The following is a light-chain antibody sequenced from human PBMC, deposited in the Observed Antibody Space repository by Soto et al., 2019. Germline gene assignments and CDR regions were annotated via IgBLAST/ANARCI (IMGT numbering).Light chain of an antibody. CDR1: SSDVGGYNY. V-gene: IGLV2-14*01. CDR2: EVS. J-gene: IGLJ1*01. Sequence: QSVLTQPASVSGSPGQSITISCTGTSSDVGGYNYVSWYQQHPGKAPKLMIYEVSNRPSGVSNRFSGSKSGNTASLTISGLQAEDEAGYYCSSYTSSSTYVFGTGTKATVL. CDR3: SSYTSSSTYV.